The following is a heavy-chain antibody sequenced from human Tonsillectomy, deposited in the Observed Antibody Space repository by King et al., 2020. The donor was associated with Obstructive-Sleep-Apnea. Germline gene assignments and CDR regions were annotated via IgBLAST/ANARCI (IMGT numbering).Heavy chain of an antibody. J-gene: IGHJ6*02. CDR2: SSKSGNSV. Sequence: VQLVESGGGLVNPGGSLRLSCVASGFNIGDYNMNWIRQAPGKGLQWISYSSKSGNSVYYSESVKGRFTISRDNAKNSLYLQMNSLRGDDTAVYFCARDSGKSWAYYLGMDVWGQGTTVTVSS. CDR1: GFNIGDYN. CDR3: ARDSGKSWAYYLGMDV. V-gene: IGHV3-11*01. D-gene: IGHD5-12*01.